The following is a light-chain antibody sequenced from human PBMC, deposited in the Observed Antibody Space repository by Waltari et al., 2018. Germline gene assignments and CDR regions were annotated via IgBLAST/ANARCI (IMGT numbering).Light chain of an antibody. Sequence: QLVLTQSPSASASLGASVKLTCTLSSGHSSYAIAWHQQPPEKGPRYLMKVNSDGSHKKGDGIPDRFSGSSSGTERYLTIFSLQSEDEADYYCQTWGTGIQVFGGGTKLTVL. V-gene: IGLV4-69*01. J-gene: IGLJ2*01. CDR1: SGHSSYA. CDR2: VNSDGSH. CDR3: QTWGTGIQV.